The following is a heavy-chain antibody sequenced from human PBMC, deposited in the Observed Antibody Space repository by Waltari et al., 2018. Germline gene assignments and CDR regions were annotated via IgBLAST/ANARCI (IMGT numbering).Heavy chain of an antibody. CDR2: FDPGEGKA. J-gene: IGHJ6*03. D-gene: IGHD2-15*01. Sequence: QVQLVQSGAEAKKPGASVKVSCKISGYTLTGLSIHWLRRLPGKRLEWMGRFDPGEGKASCAQRYQGSITMNKNTSIDTAYLELSSVVSEDTAVYYCHLTCRNIVIASAASPTNYAYMGVWGRGTAVTVSS. CDR3: HLTCRNIVIASAASPTNYAYMGV. CDR1: GYTLTGLS. V-gene: IGHV1-24*01.